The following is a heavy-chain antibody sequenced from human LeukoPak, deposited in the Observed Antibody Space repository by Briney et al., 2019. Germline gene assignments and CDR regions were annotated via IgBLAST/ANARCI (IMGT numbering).Heavy chain of an antibody. CDR2: IYTSGST. J-gene: IGHJ5*02. D-gene: IGHD2-15*01. CDR3: ARESGYCSGGSCRNWFDP. Sequence: SGTLSLTCTVSGGSISSYYWSWIRQPAGKGLEWIGRIYTSGSTNYNPSLKSRVTMSVDTSKNQFSLKLSSVTAADTAVYYCARESGYCSGGSCRNWFDPWGQGTLVTVSS. CDR1: GGSISSYY. V-gene: IGHV4-4*07.